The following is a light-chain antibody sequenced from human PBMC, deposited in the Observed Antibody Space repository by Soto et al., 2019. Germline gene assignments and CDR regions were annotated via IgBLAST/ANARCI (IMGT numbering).Light chain of an antibody. J-gene: IGKJ1*01. V-gene: IGKV1-39*01. CDR2: GAS. CDR1: QSISSY. Sequence: DIQMTQSPSSLSASVGDRVTITCRASQSISSYLNWYQQKPGEAPKLLIYGASSLRSGVPSRFSGSGSGTDFTLTISSLQPEDVSTYYCQQSYSTPRTLGQGTKVDIK. CDR3: QQSYSTPRT.